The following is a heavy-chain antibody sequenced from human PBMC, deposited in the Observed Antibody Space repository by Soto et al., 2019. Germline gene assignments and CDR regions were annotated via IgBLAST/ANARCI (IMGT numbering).Heavy chain of an antibody. CDR2: ILPDGST. CDR1: GASISNTNW. CDR3: VRHNYYSNHYYYGMDV. D-gene: IGHD4-4*01. J-gene: IGHJ6*02. Sequence: KPSETLSLTCAVYGASISNTNWWTCVRQSPGKGLEWIGEILPDGSTYSNPSLKSRLTLSVDKSRNLFSLRLTSVTAADTAVYYCVRHNYYSNHYYYGMDVWGQGTTVTVSS. V-gene: IGHV4-4*02.